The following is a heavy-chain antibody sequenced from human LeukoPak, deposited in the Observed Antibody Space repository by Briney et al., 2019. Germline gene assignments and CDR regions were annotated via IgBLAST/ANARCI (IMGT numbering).Heavy chain of an antibody. Sequence: GASVKVSCKASGYTFTSYDINWVRQAPGQGLEWMGWINPNSGGTNYAQKFQGRVTMTRDTSISTAYMELSRLRSDDTAVYYCARLIGGKQQLGYYYMDVWGKGTTVTVSS. CDR3: ARLIGGKQQLGYYYMDV. J-gene: IGHJ6*03. CDR2: INPNSGGT. V-gene: IGHV1-2*02. D-gene: IGHD6-13*01. CDR1: GYTFTSYD.